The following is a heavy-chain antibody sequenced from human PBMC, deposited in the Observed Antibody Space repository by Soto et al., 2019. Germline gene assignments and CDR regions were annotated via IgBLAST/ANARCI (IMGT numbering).Heavy chain of an antibody. V-gene: IGHV4-59*01. J-gene: IGHJ4*02. CDR2: IYYSGST. Sequence: TSVTLRLPWTVAGGSISSYYGSWIRQPPGKGLEWIGYIYYSGSTTYNPSLKSRVTISVDTSKNQFSLKLSPVTAPDWAGYYSARGMRSAGGIDFGDCGQGTLVTVSS. D-gene: IGHD2-8*01. CDR3: ARGMRSAGGIDFGD. CDR1: GGSISSYY.